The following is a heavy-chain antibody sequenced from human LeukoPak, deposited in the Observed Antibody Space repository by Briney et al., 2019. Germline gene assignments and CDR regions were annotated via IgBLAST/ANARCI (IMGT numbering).Heavy chain of an antibody. CDR1: GGSISSYY. CDR2: IYYSGST. D-gene: IGHD3-9*01. J-gene: IGHJ6*02. CDR3: AREAGYFYV. V-gene: IGHV4-59*12. Sequence: SETLSLTCSVSGGSISSYYWSWIRQPPGKGLEWIGYIYYSGSTNYNPSLKSRVTMSVDTSKNQFSLKLSSVTAADTAVYYCAREAGYFYVWGQGTTVTVSS.